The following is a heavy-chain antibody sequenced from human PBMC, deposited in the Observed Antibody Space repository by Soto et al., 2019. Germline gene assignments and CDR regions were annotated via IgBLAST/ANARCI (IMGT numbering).Heavy chain of an antibody. V-gene: IGHV3-30*18. D-gene: IGHD3-22*01. CDR3: AKVLYYYDSSGYYQPLADY. Sequence: GGSLRLSCAASGFTFSSYAMHWVRQAPGEGLEWVAVISYDGSNTYYTDSVKGRFTISRDNSKNTLYLQMNSLRAEDTAVYYCAKVLYYYDSSGYYQPLADYWGQGTLVTVS. J-gene: IGHJ4*02. CDR1: GFTFSSYA. CDR2: ISYDGSNT.